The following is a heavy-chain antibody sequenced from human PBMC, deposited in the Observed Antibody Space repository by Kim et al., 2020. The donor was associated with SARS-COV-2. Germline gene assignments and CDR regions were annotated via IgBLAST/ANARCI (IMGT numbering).Heavy chain of an antibody. J-gene: IGHJ5*02. CDR2: ISYDGSNK. V-gene: IGHV3-30*09. CDR1: GFTFSSYT. Sequence: GGSLRLSCAASGFTFSSYTMHWVRQAPGKGLEWVAVISYDGSNKYYADSVKGRFAISRDNSKNTLYLQMNSLRAEDTAVYYCARASGAHNWFDPWGQGTLVTVSS. D-gene: IGHD3-10*01. CDR3: ARASGAHNWFDP.